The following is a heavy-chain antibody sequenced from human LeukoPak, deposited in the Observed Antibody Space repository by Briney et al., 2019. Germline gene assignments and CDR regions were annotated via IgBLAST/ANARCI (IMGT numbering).Heavy chain of an antibody. CDR1: GYTFTSYY. D-gene: IGHD1-26*01. V-gene: IGHV1-46*01. J-gene: IGHJ4*02. Sequence: GASVKVSCKASGYTFTSYYMHWVRQAPGQGLEWMGIINPSGGSTSYAQKFQGRVTMTRDMSTSTVYMELSSPRSEDTAVYYCARGMGAKPYFGNYYFDYWGQGTLVTVSS. CDR3: ARGMGAKPYFGNYYFDY. CDR2: INPSGGST.